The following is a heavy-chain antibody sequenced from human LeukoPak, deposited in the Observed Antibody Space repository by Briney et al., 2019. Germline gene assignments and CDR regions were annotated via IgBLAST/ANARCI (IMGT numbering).Heavy chain of an antibody. J-gene: IGHJ5*02. D-gene: IGHD3-3*01. Sequence: SETLSLTCTVSGGSISSYCWSCIRQPAGKGLEWIGRIYTSGSTNYNHSLKSRVTMSVDTSKNQFSLKLSSVTAADTAVYYCAGKSIFGVVSWFDPWGQGTLVTVSS. CDR1: GGSISSYC. CDR2: IYTSGST. CDR3: AGKSIFGVVSWFDP. V-gene: IGHV4-4*07.